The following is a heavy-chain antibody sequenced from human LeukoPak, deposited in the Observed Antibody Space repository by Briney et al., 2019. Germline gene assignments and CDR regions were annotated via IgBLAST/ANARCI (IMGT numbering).Heavy chain of an antibody. Sequence: GASLRLFCAAAGFPFSSMSWVRQAPGKGLEWVSALTASGTDINTYYADSVKGRFTISRDSSKNTLYLQMNSLRTEDTAIYYCAKRAVAFDYWGQGTLVTVSS. D-gene: IGHD4-23*01. CDR1: GFPFSS. V-gene: IGHV3-23*01. CDR3: AKRAVAFDY. J-gene: IGHJ4*02. CDR2: LTASGTDINT.